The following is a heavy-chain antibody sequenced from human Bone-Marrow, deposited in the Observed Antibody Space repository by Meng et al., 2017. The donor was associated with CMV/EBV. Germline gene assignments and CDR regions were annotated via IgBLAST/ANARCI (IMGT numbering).Heavy chain of an antibody. D-gene: IGHD3-9*01. J-gene: IGHJ4*02. CDR1: GGSVSSGSYY. Sequence: GSLRLSCTVSGGSVSSGSYYWSWIRQPPGKGLEWIGYIYYSGSTNYNPSLKSRVTISVDTSKNQFSLKLSSVTAADTAVYYCARVKHIGILTGSRYFDYWGQGILVTVSS. CDR2: IYYSGST. CDR3: ARVKHIGILTGSRYFDY. V-gene: IGHV4-61*01.